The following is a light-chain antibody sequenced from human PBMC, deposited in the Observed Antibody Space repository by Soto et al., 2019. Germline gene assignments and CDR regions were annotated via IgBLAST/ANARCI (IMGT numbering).Light chain of an antibody. J-gene: IGLJ2*01. CDR1: GSNIGSHT. CDR3: AAWDDTLNGVV. Sequence: QPVLTQPPSASGTPGQRVTISCSGSGSNIGSHTVNWYQQLPGTAPKLLINSNNQRPSGVPDRFSGSKSGTSASLAISGLQSEDEADYYCAAWDDTLNGVVFGGGTKVTVL. CDR2: SNN. V-gene: IGLV1-44*01.